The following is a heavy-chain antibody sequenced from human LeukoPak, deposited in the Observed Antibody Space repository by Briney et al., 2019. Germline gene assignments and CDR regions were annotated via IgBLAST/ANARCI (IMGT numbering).Heavy chain of an antibody. CDR3: AKESRGGYDFWISDWFDP. CDR2: ISGSGGST. J-gene: IGHJ5*02. Sequence: GGSLRLSCAASGFTFSSYAMSWVRQAPGKGLEWVSAISGSGGSTYYADSVKGRFTISRDNSKNTLYLQMNSLRAEDTAVYYCAKESRGGYDFWISDWFDPWGQGTLVTVSS. V-gene: IGHV3-23*01. D-gene: IGHD3-3*01. CDR1: GFTFSSYA.